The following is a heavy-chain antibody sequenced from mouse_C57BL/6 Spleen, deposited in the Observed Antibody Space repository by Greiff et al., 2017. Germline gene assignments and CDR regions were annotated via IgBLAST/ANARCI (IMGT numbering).Heavy chain of an antibody. CDR1: GYTFTSYW. CDR2: IYPGSGST. J-gene: IGHJ2*01. CDR3: AREGSTVVATEYFDY. V-gene: IGHV1-55*01. Sequence: QVQLQQPGAELVKPGASVKMSCKASGYTFTSYWITWVKQRPGQGLEWIGDIYPGSGSTNYNEKFKSKATLTVDTSSSTAYMQLSSLTSEDSAVYYCAREGSTVVATEYFDYGGQGTTLTVSS. D-gene: IGHD1-1*01.